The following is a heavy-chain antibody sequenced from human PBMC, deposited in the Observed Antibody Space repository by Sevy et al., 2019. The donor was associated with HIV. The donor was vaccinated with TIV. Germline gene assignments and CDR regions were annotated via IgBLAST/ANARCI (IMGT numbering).Heavy chain of an antibody. CDR3: ARDLPPSATTVSHFDY. CDR2: ISNTGSSI. J-gene: IGHJ4*02. CDR1: GFTFSSYE. Sequence: GGSLRLSCAASGFTFSSYEMNWVRQAPGKGLEWVSYISNTGSSIYYSGSVKGRFTMSRDNAKNSLYLQMNSLRGEDTAVYYCARDLPPSATTVSHFDYWGRGTLVTVSS. V-gene: IGHV3-48*03. D-gene: IGHD4-17*01.